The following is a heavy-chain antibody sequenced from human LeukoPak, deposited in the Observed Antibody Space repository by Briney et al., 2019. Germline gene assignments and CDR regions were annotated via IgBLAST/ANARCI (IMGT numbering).Heavy chain of an antibody. J-gene: IGHJ3*02. CDR2: IKQDGSEK. D-gene: IGHD1-1*01. Sequence: GGSLRLSCAASGFIFSSYWMSWVRQASGKGLEWVANIKQDGSEKYYVDSVKGRFTISRDNAKNSLYLQMNSLRAEDTAVYYCARDQLGPFDIWGQGTMVTVSS. V-gene: IGHV3-7*01. CDR1: GFIFSSYW. CDR3: ARDQLGPFDI.